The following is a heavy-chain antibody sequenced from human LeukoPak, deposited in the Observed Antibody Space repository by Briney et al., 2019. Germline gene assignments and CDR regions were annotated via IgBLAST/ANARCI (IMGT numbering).Heavy chain of an antibody. D-gene: IGHD6-19*01. CDR2: IYYSGST. CDR1: GGSISSYY. V-gene: IGHV4-59*08. CDR3: ASSAWGGGGFDY. J-gene: IGHJ4*02. Sequence: LETLSLTCTVSGGSISSYYWSWIRQPPRKGLEWIGYIYYSGSTNYNPSLKSRVTISLDTSKNQFSLKLTSVTAADTAVYYCASSAWGGGGFDYWGQGTLVTVSS.